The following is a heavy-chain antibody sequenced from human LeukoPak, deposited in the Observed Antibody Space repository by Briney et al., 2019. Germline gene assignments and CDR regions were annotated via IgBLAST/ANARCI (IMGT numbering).Heavy chain of an antibody. V-gene: IGHV3-64*02. CDR1: GFTLSSYA. Sequence: GESLRLSCAASGFTLSSYAIDWVRQAPGKVLEYVSAISGGGGSTHYVDSLKGRFSISIDKSRHTVYHQMGSLRAEDTLVYYCARFRDFGYWGKGTLVTVSS. CDR3: ARFRDFGY. D-gene: IGHD3-10*01. J-gene: IGHJ4*02. CDR2: ISGGGGST.